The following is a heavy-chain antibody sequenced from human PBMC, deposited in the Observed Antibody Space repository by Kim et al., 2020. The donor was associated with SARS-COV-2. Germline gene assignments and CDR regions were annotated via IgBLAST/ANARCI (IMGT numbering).Heavy chain of an antibody. CDR2: ISHSGST. J-gene: IGHJ4*02. V-gene: IGHV4-59*13. Sequence: SETLSLTCTVSGASMSPYHWSWIRQSPGKGLEWIGYISHSGSTNYNPSLKSRVTISVDTSKNQFSLNLSSVTTADTAVYYCARGHGYHLFWGQGTLVTVSS. CDR3: ARGHGYHLF. CDR1: GASMSPYH. D-gene: IGHD6-13*01.